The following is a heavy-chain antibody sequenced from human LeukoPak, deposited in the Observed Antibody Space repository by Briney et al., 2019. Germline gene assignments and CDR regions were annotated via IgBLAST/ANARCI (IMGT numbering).Heavy chain of an antibody. V-gene: IGHV1-18*04. Sequence: ASVKVSCKASGYTFTGYYMHWVRQAPGQGLEWMGWISTYYGNTNYAQKLQGRVTMTTDTSTSTAFMELRSLRSDDTAVYYCARDEGYCTITTCYRNWFDPWGQGTLVTVSS. D-gene: IGHD2-2*01. J-gene: IGHJ5*02. CDR2: ISTYYGNT. CDR3: ARDEGYCTITTCYRNWFDP. CDR1: GYTFTGYY.